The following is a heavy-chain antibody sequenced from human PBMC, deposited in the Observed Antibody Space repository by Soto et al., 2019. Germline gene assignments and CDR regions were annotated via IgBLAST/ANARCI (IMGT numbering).Heavy chain of an antibody. D-gene: IGHD6-19*01. CDR3: AREDSSGWYALESDY. V-gene: IGHV3-30-3*01. CDR1: GFTFSSYA. CDR2: ISYDGSNK. J-gene: IGHJ4*02. Sequence: QVQLVESGGGVVQPGRSLRLSCAASGFTFSSYAMHWVRQAPGKGLEWVADISYDGSNKYYADSVKGRFTISRDNSKNTLYLQMNSLRAEDTAVYYCAREDSSGWYALESDYWGQGTLVTVSS.